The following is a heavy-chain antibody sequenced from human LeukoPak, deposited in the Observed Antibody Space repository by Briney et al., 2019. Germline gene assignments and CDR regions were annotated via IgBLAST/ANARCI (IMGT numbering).Heavy chain of an antibody. V-gene: IGHV4-34*01. CDR3: ATNRLGY. CDR2: INHSGST. D-gene: IGHD3-22*01. CDR1: GGSFIGYY. Sequence: TTSETLSLTCAVYGGSFIGYYWSWIRQPPGKGLEWIGEINHSGSTNYNPSLKSRVTISVDTSKNQFSLKLSSVTAADTAVYYCATNRLGYWGQGTLVTVSS. J-gene: IGHJ4*02.